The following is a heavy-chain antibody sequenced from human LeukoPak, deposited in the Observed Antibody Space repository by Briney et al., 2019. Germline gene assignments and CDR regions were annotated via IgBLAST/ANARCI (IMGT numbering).Heavy chain of an antibody. J-gene: IGHJ4*02. CDR2: ISSSSSYI. Sequence: PGGSLRLSCAASGFTFSSYSMNWVRQAPGKGREGASSISSSSSYIYYADSVKGRFTISRDNAKNSLYLQMNSLRAEDTAVYYCARLPSGSYGFDYWGQGTLVTVSS. CDR3: ARLPSGSYGFDY. V-gene: IGHV3-21*01. CDR1: GFTFSSYS. D-gene: IGHD1-26*01.